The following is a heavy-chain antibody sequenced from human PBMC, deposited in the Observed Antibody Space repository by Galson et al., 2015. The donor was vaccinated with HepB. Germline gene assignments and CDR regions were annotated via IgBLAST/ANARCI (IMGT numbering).Heavy chain of an antibody. CDR2: IYYSGST. D-gene: IGHD3-22*01. CDR3: ARGPSYYPYYFDC. J-gene: IGHJ4*02. Sequence: TLSLTCTVSGGSISSGGYYWSWIRQHPGKGLEWIGYIYYSGSTYYNPSLKSRVTISVDTSKNQFSLKLSSVTAADTAVYYCARGPSYYPYYFDCWGQGTLVTVSS. CDR1: GGSISSGGYY. V-gene: IGHV4-31*03.